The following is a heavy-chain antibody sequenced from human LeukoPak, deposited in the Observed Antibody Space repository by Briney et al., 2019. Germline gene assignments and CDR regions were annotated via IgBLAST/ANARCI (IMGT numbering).Heavy chain of an antibody. CDR1: GGTFSSYA. CDR2: IIPTFGTA. V-gene: IGHV1-69*13. D-gene: IGHD3-10*01. CDR3: ATSPRYGSGSYYNVFDY. J-gene: IGHJ4*02. Sequence: SVKVSCKASGGTFSSYAISWVRQAPGQGLEWMGGIIPTFGTANYAQKFQGRVTITADESTSTAYMELSSLRSEDTAVYYCATSPRYGSGSYYNVFDYWGQGTLVTVSS.